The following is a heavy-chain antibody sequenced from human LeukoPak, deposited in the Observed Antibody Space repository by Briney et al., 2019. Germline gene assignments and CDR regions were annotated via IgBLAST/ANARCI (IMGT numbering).Heavy chain of an antibody. CDR2: INPNSGGT. J-gene: IGHJ4*02. V-gene: IGHV1-2*02. CDR1: GYTFTGYY. Sequence: ASVKVSCKASGYTFTGYYMHWVRQAPGQGLEWMGWINPNSGGTNYAQKFQGRVTMTRDTSISTAYMELSRLRSDDTAVYYCARVVGATIGLIDYWGQGTLDTVSS. CDR3: ARVVGATIGLIDY. D-gene: IGHD1-26*01.